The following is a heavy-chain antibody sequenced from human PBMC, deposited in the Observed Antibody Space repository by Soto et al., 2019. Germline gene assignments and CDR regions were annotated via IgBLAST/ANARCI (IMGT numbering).Heavy chain of an antibody. V-gene: IGHV1-46*01. J-gene: IGHJ5*02. CDR1: GYTFTSYY. CDR3: ARDLAAGDL. Sequence: ASVKVSCKASGYTFTSYYMHWVRQAPGQGLEWMAIINPMGGSTNYAQKFQGRVTLTSDTSTSTVYMELSSLRFEDTALFYCARDLAAGDLWGQGTLVTVSS. D-gene: IGHD6-13*01. CDR2: INPMGGST.